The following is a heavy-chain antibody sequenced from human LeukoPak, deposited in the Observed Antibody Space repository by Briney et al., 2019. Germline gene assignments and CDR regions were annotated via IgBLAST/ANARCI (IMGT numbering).Heavy chain of an antibody. Sequence: GGSLRLSCAASGFTFSSYEMNWLRQAPGKGLEWVSYISSSGSTIYYADSVKGRFTISRDNAKNSLYLQLNSLRAEDTAVYYCAELGITMIGGVWGKGTTVTISS. V-gene: IGHV3-48*03. CDR3: AELGITMIGGV. D-gene: IGHD3-10*02. CDR2: ISSSGSTI. CDR1: GFTFSSYE. J-gene: IGHJ6*04.